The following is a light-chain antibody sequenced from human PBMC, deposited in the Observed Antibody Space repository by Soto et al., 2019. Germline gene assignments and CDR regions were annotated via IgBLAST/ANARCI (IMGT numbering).Light chain of an antibody. CDR3: QQTYITPFT. V-gene: IGKV1-39*01. Sequence: DIQMTQSPSSLSASVGDRVTITCRASQSITDYLNWHQQKPGKAPKLLIYAASSLQSGVPSRFSASGSGTDFTLTISRLQPEDFATYFCQQTYITPFTFGQGTRLEIK. CDR2: AAS. CDR1: QSITDY. J-gene: IGKJ5*01.